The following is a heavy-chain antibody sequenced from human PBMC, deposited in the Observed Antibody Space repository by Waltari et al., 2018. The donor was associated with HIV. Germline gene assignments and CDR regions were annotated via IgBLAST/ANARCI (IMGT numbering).Heavy chain of an antibody. V-gene: IGHV3-53*01. J-gene: IGHJ6*02. CDR3: ARDPRSSGYYGMDV. D-gene: IGHD1-26*01. CDR2: IYSGGST. CDR1: GFTISDNY. Sequence: EVQLVESGGGLIEPGGSLRLSCAASGFTISDNYMSWVRQAPGKGLEWVSVIYSGGSTYYADSVKGRFTISRDNSKNMLSLHMNSLRAEDTAVYYCARDPRSSGYYGMDVWGQGATVTVSS.